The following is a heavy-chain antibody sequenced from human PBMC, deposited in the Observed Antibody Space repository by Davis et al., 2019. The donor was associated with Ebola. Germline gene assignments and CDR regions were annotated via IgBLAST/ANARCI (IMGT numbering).Heavy chain of an antibody. CDR3: ARDIAAAEMLNYYGMDV. Sequence: AASVKVSCKVSGYTLTELSIHWVRQAPGQGLEWMGGIIPIFGTANYAQKFQGRVTITADESTSTAYMELSSLRSEDTAVYYCARDIAAAEMLNYYGMDVWGKGTTVTVSS. D-gene: IGHD6-13*01. V-gene: IGHV1-69*13. CDR1: GYTLTELS. J-gene: IGHJ6*04. CDR2: IIPIFGTA.